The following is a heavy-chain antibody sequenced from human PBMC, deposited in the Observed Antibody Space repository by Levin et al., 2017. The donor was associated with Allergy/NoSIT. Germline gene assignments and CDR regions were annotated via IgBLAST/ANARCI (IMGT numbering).Heavy chain of an antibody. Sequence: GGSLRLSCAASGFSFSNYAMSWVRQTPGKGLEWVSAISGSGGTREYADSVKGRFTISRDNSTNTVFLQMKSLRVDDTALYFCARDQSSTWYGGWFDPWGQGTLVTVSS. J-gene: IGHJ5*02. CDR1: GFSFSNYA. CDR3: ARDQSSTWYGGWFDP. CDR2: ISGSGGTR. D-gene: IGHD6-13*01. V-gene: IGHV3-23*01.